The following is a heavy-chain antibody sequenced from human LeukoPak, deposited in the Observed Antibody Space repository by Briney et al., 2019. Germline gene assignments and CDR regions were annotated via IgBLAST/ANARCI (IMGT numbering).Heavy chain of an antibody. D-gene: IGHD2-21*01. Sequence: SETLSLTCTVSGGSISSYYWSWIRQPPGKGLEWIGYVYYSGSTNYNPPLKSRVTISVDTSKNQFSLKLSSVTAADTAVYYCARLLGGGGGWFDPWGQGTLVTVSS. J-gene: IGHJ5*02. CDR3: ARLLGGGGGWFDP. CDR1: GGSISSYY. CDR2: VYYSGST. V-gene: IGHV4-59*08.